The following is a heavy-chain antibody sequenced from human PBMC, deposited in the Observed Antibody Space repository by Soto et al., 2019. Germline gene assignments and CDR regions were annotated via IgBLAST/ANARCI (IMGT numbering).Heavy chain of an antibody. Sequence: ASVKVSCKASGYTFTGYYMHWVRQAPGQGLEWMGWINPNSGGTNYAQKFQGWVTMTRDTSISTAYMELSRLRSDDTAVYYCAREYCSSTSFPGAFDPWGQGTLVTVSS. CDR1: GYTFTGYY. CDR2: INPNSGGT. CDR3: AREYCSSTSFPGAFDP. J-gene: IGHJ5*02. V-gene: IGHV1-2*04. D-gene: IGHD2-2*01.